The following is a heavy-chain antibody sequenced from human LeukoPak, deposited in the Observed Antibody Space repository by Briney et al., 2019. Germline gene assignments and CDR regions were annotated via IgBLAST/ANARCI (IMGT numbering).Heavy chain of an antibody. CDR2: ISGSGGSI. D-gene: IGHD2-21*02. J-gene: IGHJ3*02. CDR1: GFTFSSYA. V-gene: IGHV3-23*01. Sequence: GGSLRLSCAASGFTFSSYAMSWVRQAPGKGLEWVSVISGSGGSIDYADSVKGRFTISRDNSKNTLYLHMNSLRPEDTAVYYCARITFAVTALHDAFDIWGQGTMVTVSS. CDR3: ARITFAVTALHDAFDI.